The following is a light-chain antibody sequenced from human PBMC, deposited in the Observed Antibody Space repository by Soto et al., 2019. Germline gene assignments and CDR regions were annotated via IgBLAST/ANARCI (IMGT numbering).Light chain of an antibody. CDR2: RNN. CDR1: SSNIGSNY. J-gene: IGLJ3*02. CDR3: AAWDDSLSGPV. V-gene: IGLV1-47*01. Sequence: QSVLTQPTSASGTPGQRVTISCSGSSSNIGSNYVYWYQQLPGTASKLLIYRNNQRPSGVPDRFSGSKSGTSASLAISGLRSEDEADYYCAAWDDSLSGPVLGGGTKLTVL.